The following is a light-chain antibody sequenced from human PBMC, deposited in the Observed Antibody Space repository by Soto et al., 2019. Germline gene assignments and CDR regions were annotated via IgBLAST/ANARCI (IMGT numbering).Light chain of an antibody. V-gene: IGKV3-15*01. CDR1: QSVSSN. Sequence: EIVMTQSPATLSVSPGERATLSCRASQSVSSNLAWYQQKPGQAPRLLIYEASTRASDVPPRFSGSGSGTDFTLTISSLQSEDFAMYFCQQYSKWPPRYTFGQGTKVDIK. CDR3: QQYSKWPPRYT. J-gene: IGKJ2*01. CDR2: EAS.